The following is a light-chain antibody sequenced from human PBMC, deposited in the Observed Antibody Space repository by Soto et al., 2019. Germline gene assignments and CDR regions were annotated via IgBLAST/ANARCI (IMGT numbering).Light chain of an antibody. V-gene: IGKV3-15*01. J-gene: IGKJ2*01. CDR2: GAS. CDR3: QSYNDWPFT. Sequence: EIVMTQSPATLSVSPGERVTLSCRASESLSTYLAWYQQKPGQAPRLLIYGASTKATGIPARFSGSGSATGFTLTISSLQSGDFAVYYCQSYNDWPFTFGQGTKLEI. CDR1: ESLSTY.